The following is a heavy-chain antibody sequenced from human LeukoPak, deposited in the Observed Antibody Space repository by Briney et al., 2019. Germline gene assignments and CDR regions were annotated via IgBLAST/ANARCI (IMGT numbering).Heavy chain of an antibody. D-gene: IGHD1-26*01. V-gene: IGHV3-64D*09. Sequence: GGSLRLSCLASGFTFRSYAVHWVRQGPGNGLEYISSISRDGESTYYADSVKGRFTISRDNSKNTLSLHMSSLQPDDTAVYYCVKSDNIVGATYFDYWGQGTLVTVSS. CDR2: ISRDGEST. J-gene: IGHJ4*02. CDR1: GFTFRSYA. CDR3: VKSDNIVGATYFDY.